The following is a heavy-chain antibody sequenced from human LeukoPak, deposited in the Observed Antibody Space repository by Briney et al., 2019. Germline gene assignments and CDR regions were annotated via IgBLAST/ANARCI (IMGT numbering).Heavy chain of an antibody. Sequence: GGSLRLSCAASGFTFSSYAMSWVRQAPGKGLEWVSSISSSSSYIYYADSVKGRFTISRDNAKNSLYLQMNSLRAEDTAVYYCARETSSYVSSIAARLKWFDPWGQGTLVTVSS. V-gene: IGHV3-21*01. D-gene: IGHD6-6*01. CDR3: ARETSSYVSSIAARLKWFDP. CDR1: GFTFSSYA. J-gene: IGHJ5*02. CDR2: ISSSSSYI.